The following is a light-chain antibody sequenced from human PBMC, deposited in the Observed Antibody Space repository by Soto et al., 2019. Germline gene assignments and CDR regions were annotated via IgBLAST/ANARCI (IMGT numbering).Light chain of an antibody. CDR3: SSFTSSNTLLYV. Sequence: QSALTQPASVSGSPGQSITISCTGTSSDIGGYNYVSWYQQHPGKAPKLMISEVSNRPSGVSNRFSGSKSGNTASLTISGLQAEDEADYYCSSFTSSNTLLYVFGTGTKLTVL. CDR1: SSDIGGYNY. V-gene: IGLV2-14*01. J-gene: IGLJ1*01. CDR2: EVS.